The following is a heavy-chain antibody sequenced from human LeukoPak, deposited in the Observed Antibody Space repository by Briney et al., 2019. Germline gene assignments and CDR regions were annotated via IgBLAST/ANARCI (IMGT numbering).Heavy chain of an antibody. D-gene: IGHD2-2*01. CDR3: ARHFCSSTSCSN. J-gene: IGHJ4*02. CDR2: ISSSSRPI. V-gene: IGHV3-48*01. CDR1: GFTFSSYS. Sequence: PGGSLRLSCAASGFTFSSYSMNWVRQAPGKGLEWVSYISSSSRPIYYADSVKGRFTISRDNAKNSLYLQMNSLRTEDTAVYYCARHFCSSTSCSNWGQGTLVTVSS.